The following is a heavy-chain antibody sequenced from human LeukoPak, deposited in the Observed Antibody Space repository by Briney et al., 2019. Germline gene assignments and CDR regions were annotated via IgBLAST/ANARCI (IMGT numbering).Heavy chain of an antibody. V-gene: IGHV3-66*01. D-gene: IGHD7-27*01. CDR3: ARDLTGEAGGFDT. Sequence: GGSLRLSCAASGFTVSSNYMSWVRQVPGKGLEWVSVIYSDGTISYADSVKGRFTISRGNSENTLYLQMNSLRAEDTAVYYCARDLTGEAGGFDTWGQGTMVTVSS. CDR1: GFTVSSNY. CDR2: IYSDGTI. J-gene: IGHJ3*02.